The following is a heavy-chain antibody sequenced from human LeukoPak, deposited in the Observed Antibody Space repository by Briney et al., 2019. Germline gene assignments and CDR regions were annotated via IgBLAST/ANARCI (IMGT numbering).Heavy chain of an antibody. V-gene: IGHV4-39*07. D-gene: IGHD4-11*01. CDR1: SGSISSSTYY. Sequence: SETLSLTCTVSSGSISSSTYYWGWIRQPPGKGLEWIGTIYYTGSTYYNPSLKSRVTISVDTSKNQFSLKLTSVTAADTAVYYCARGTTHYYYYYMDVWGKGTTVTISS. CDR3: ARGTTHYYYYYMDV. CDR2: IYYTGST. J-gene: IGHJ6*03.